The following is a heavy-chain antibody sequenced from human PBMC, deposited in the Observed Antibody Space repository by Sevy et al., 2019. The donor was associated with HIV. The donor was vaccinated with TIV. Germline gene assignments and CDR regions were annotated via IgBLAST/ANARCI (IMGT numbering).Heavy chain of an antibody. V-gene: IGHV3-23*01. D-gene: IGHD2-8*01. CDR2: LSFGCGEI. CDR3: AREGCTKPHDY. J-gene: IGHJ4*02. Sequence: GGSLRLSCAASGFTFNKYSMSWVRQPPAKGLEWVATLSFGCGEINYADSVKGRFTISRDNSKNSFYLQMNNLRAEDTALYYCAREGCTKPHDYWGQGTLVTVSS. CDR1: GFTFNKYS.